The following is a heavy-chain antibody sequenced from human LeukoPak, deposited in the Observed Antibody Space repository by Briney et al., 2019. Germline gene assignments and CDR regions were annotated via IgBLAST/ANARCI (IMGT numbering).Heavy chain of an antibody. V-gene: IGHV5-51*01. Sequence: AGESLKISCKGPGYSFTSYWIGWVRQMPGKGLEWMGIIYPGDSDTRYSPSFQGQVTISADKSISTAYLQWSSLKASDTDMYYCARQLRGSGSPKFDYWGQGTLVTVSS. CDR1: GYSFTSYW. D-gene: IGHD3-10*01. CDR2: IYPGDSDT. J-gene: IGHJ4*02. CDR3: ARQLRGSGSPKFDY.